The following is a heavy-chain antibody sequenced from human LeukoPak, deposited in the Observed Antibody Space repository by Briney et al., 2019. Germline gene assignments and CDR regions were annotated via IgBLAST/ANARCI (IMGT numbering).Heavy chain of an antibody. CDR1: GYTFTSYG. Sequence: ASVKVSCKASGYTFTSYGISWVRQALGRGLEWMGWISAYNGNTNYAQKLQGRVTMTTDTSTSTAYMELRSLRSDDTAVYYCASLQGRTWFDPWGQGTRITVSS. J-gene: IGHJ5*02. CDR2: ISAYNGNT. CDR3: ASLQGRTWFDP. V-gene: IGHV1-18*01. D-gene: IGHD1-26*01.